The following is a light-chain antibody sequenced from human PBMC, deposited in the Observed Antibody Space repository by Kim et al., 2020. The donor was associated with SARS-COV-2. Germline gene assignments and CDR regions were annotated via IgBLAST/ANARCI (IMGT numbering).Light chain of an antibody. V-gene: IGLV3-21*04. CDR3: SVWDTDSDLWV. J-gene: IGLJ3*02. CDR2: ADL. Sequence: SYELTQPPSVSVAPGKTARMTRGGDNVGTKSVHWYQQKLGQAPVVVMYADLYRPSGTPERFSGSNSGNMASLTISRVEAGDEADYYCSVWDTDSDLWVFG. CDR1: NVGTKS.